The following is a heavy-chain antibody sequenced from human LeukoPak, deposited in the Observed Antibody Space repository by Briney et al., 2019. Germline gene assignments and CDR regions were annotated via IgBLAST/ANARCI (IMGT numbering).Heavy chain of an antibody. D-gene: IGHD1-26*01. CDR3: ARVRWELLGGFDY. Sequence: SETLSLTCTVSGGSISSYYWSWIRQPPGKGLEWIGYIYYSGSTNYNPSLKSRVTISVDTSKNQFSLKLSSVTAADTAVYYSARVRWELLGGFDYWGQGTLVTVSS. CDR1: GGSISSYY. CDR2: IYYSGST. J-gene: IGHJ4*02. V-gene: IGHV4-59*01.